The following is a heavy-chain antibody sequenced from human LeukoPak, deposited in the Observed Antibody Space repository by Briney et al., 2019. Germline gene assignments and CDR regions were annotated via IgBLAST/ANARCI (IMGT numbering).Heavy chain of an antibody. CDR2: IRSSSSTI. J-gene: IGHJ6*02. CDR1: GFTFSRYS. D-gene: IGHD4-23*01. Sequence: PGGSLRLSCAASGFTFSRYSMNWVHQAPGKGLEWVSYIRSSSSTIYYADSVKGRFTISRDNAKNSLYLQMNSLRDEDTAVYFCARVNSACEVAYYYYGMDVWGPGTTVTVSS. CDR3: ARVNSACEVAYYYYGMDV. V-gene: IGHV3-48*02.